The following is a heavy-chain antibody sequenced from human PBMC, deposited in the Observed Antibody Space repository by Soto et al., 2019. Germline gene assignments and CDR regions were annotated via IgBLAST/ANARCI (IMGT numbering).Heavy chain of an antibody. J-gene: IGHJ5*02. CDR1: DGSISSYY. CDR3: ARNPNRGIYSSSWYRHWFDP. CDR2: IYYSGST. V-gene: IGHV4-59*01. D-gene: IGHD6-13*01. Sequence: PSETLTLTCTVADGSISSYYWSWIRQPPGKGLYWIGYIYYSGSTNYNPSLKSRVTISVDTSKNQFSLKLSSVTAADTAVYYCARNPNRGIYSSSWYRHWFDPWGQGTLVTVSS.